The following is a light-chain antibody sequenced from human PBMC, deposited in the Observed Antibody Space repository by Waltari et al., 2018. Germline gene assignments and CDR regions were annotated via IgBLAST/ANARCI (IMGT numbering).Light chain of an antibody. CDR3: MQGTHWPQT. CDR2: KVS. Sequence: DVLLTQSPVSLPVTLGQPASMSCNSSQSLAHSDGNTYLNWFHQRPGQSPRRLISKVSRRDSGVQERFSGSGSGTDFTLRISRLADEDVGVYYCMQGTHWPQTFGQGTKVEIK. CDR1: QSLAHSDGNTY. V-gene: IGKV2-30*02. J-gene: IGKJ1*01.